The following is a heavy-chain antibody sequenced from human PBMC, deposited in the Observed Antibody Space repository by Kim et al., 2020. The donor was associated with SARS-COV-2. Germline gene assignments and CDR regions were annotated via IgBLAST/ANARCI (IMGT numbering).Heavy chain of an antibody. J-gene: IGHJ4*02. D-gene: IGHD3-22*01. V-gene: IGHV4-34*01. CDR2: INHSGST. CDR3: ARGVYYYDSSGYWRASYYYFDY. Sequence: SETLSLTCAVYGGSFSGYYWSWIRQPPGKGLEWIGEINHSGSTNYNPSLKSRVTISVDTSKNQFSLKLSSVTAADTAVYYCARGVYYYDSSGYWRASYYYFDYWGQGTLVTVSS. CDR1: GGSFSGYY.